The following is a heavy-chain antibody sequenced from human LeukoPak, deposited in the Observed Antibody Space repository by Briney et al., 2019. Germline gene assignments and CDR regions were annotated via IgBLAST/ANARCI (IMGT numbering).Heavy chain of an antibody. J-gene: IGHJ6*02. CDR3: ARSVPDDTILYYYYYGMDV. CDR2: MNPNSGNT. D-gene: IGHD5-24*01. Sequence: ASVKVSFKASGYTFTSYDINWVRQATGQGLEWMGWMNPNSGNTGYAQKFQGRVTMTRNTSISTAYMELSSLRFEDTAVYYCARSVPDDTILYYYYYGMDVWGQGTTVTVSS. CDR1: GYTFTSYD. V-gene: IGHV1-8*01.